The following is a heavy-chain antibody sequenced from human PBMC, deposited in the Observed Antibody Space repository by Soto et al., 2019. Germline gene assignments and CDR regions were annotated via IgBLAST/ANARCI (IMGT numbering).Heavy chain of an antibody. CDR3: ARDKITGLFDY. V-gene: IGHV4-34*01. CDR1: GGSFSGYY. Sequence: QVQLQQWGAGLLKPSETLSLTCAVYGGSFSGYYWTWIRQPPGTGLEWIGEINHRGSTNYNPSLMSRVTISVDTSKNQFSLKLTSVTAADTGVYYRARDKITGLFDYWGQGTLVSVAS. D-gene: IGHD2-8*02. CDR2: INHRGST. J-gene: IGHJ4*02.